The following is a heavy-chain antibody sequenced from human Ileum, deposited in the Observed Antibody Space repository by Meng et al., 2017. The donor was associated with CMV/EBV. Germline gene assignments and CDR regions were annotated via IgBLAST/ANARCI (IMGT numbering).Heavy chain of an antibody. CDR1: GGSFSDYY. V-gene: IGHV4-34*01. Sequence: QVQLQQGGPGLLKPSGTLSLTCVGYGGSFSDYYWSWIRQPPGKGLEWIGEISHSGITNYNPSLKSRVTISIDTSKKQFSLKLSSVTAAGTAVYYCARSRVYWYFDLWGRGTLVTVSS. CDR2: ISHSGIT. CDR3: ARSRVYWYFDL. J-gene: IGHJ2*01.